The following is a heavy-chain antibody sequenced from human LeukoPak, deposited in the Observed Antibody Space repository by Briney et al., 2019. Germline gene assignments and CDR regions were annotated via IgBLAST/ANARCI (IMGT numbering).Heavy chain of an antibody. CDR3: ARGGADGSGSYYNDPKYNWFDP. CDR1: GGSFSGYY. D-gene: IGHD3-10*01. CDR2: INHSGGT. J-gene: IGHJ5*02. V-gene: IGHV4-34*01. Sequence: ASETLSLTCAVYGGSFSGYYWSWIRQPPGKGLEWIGEINHSGGTNYNPSLKSRVTISVDTSKNQFSLKLSSVTAADTAVYYCARGGADGSGSYYNDPKYNWFDPWGQGTLVTVSS.